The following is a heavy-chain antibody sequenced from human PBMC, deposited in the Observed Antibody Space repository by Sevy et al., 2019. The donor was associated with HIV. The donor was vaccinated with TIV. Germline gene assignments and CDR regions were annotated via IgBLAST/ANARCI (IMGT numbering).Heavy chain of an antibody. Sequence: SETLSLTCAVYGGSFSGYYWSWIRQPPGKGLEWIGEINHSGSTNYNPSLKSRVTISVDTSKNQFSLELSSVTAADTAVYYCARSGYCSGGSCYRPDRYRYSYYMDVWGKGTTVTVSS. V-gene: IGHV4-34*01. CDR2: INHSGST. CDR3: ARSGYCSGGSCYRPDRYRYSYYMDV. CDR1: GGSFSGYY. D-gene: IGHD2-15*01. J-gene: IGHJ6*03.